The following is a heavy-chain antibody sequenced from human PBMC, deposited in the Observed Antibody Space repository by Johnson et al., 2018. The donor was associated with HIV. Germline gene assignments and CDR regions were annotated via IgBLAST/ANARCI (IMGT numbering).Heavy chain of an antibody. V-gene: IGHV3-74*02. CDR3: ARGSRYTHDNDDVYLLQAFDI. D-gene: IGHD3-16*01. CDR2: INSDGGST. J-gene: IGHJ3*02. Sequence: VQLVESGGGVVQPGGSQRLSCAVSGFTFNTYWMHWVRQAPGKGLVWVARINSDGGSTSYVDSVKGRFTISRDSSKNTLYLQMNTLRADDTAVYYCARGSRYTHDNDDVYLLQAFDIWGQGTMVTVSS. CDR1: GFTFNTYW.